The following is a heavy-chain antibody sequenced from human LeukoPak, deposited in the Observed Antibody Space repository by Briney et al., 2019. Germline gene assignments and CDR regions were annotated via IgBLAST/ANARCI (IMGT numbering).Heavy chain of an antibody. CDR3: ARAPIAAAGLSYFDY. CDR1: GGSISSGGYS. J-gene: IGHJ4*02. CDR2: IYHSGST. V-gene: IGHV4-30-2*01. D-gene: IGHD6-13*01. Sequence: PSQTLSLTCAVSGGSISSGGYSWSWIRQPPGKGLEWIGYIYHSGSTYYNPSLKSRVTIPVDRSKNQFSLKLSSVTAADTAVYYCARAPIAAAGLSYFDYWGQGTLVTVSS.